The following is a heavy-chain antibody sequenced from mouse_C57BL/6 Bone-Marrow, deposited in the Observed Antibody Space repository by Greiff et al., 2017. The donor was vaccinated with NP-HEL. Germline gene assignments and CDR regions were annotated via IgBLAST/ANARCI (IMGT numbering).Heavy chain of an antibody. CDR2: IYPGGGYT. D-gene: IGHD5-5*01. J-gene: IGHJ4*01. CDR3: ARGLPYAMDY. CDR1: GYTFTNYW. Sequence: VQLHQSGAELVRPGTSVKMSCKASGYTFTNYWIGWAKQRPGHGLEWIGDIYPGGGYTNYNEKFKGKATLTADKSSSTAYMQFSSLTSEDSAIYYCARGLPYAMDYWGQGTSVTVSS. V-gene: IGHV1-63*01.